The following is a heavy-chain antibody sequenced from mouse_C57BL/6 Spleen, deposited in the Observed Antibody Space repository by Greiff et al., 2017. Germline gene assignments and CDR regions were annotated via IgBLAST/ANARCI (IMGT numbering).Heavy chain of an antibody. CDR3: ARNRDDYGSSMDFEV. J-gene: IGHJ1*03. Sequence: EVKLVESGGGLVKPGESLKLSCAASGFTFSDYGMHWVRQAPEKGLEWVAYISSGSSTIYYADTVTGRFTISRDNANNTLFLQMTSLRSEDAAMYYCARNRDDYGSSMDFEVWGTGTTVTVSS. CDR1: GFTFSDYG. V-gene: IGHV5-17*01. CDR2: ISSGSSTI. D-gene: IGHD1-1*01.